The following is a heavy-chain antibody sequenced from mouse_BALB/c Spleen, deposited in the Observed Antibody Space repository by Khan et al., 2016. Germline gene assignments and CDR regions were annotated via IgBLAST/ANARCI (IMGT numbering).Heavy chain of an antibody. J-gene: IGHJ2*01. CDR1: GDTITSGS. Sequence: EVQLQESGPSLVKPSQTLSLTCSVTGDTITSGSWHWIRKFPGNKLEYMGYISYSGSTYYNPSLKSRMSITRDTSKNHYYLQLNSVTTEDTATYYCARSDGYYFDYWGQGTTLTVSS. CDR2: ISYSGST. D-gene: IGHD2-3*01. CDR3: ARSDGYYFDY. V-gene: IGHV3-8*02.